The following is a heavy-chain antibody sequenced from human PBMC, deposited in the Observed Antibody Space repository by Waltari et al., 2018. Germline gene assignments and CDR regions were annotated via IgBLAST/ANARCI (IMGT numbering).Heavy chain of an antibody. D-gene: IGHD6-13*01. V-gene: IGHV4-39*07. CDR1: GGSISSSSYY. J-gene: IGHJ5*01. CDR2: IYYSGST. Sequence: QLQLQESGPGLVKPSETLSLTCTVSGGSISSSSYYWGWIRQPPGKGLEWIGSIYYSGSTYYNPALKSRVTMSVDTSKNQFSLKLSSVTAADTAVYYCAKVAAYSGTLGWFDPWGQGTLVIVSS. CDR3: AKVAAYSGTLGWFDP.